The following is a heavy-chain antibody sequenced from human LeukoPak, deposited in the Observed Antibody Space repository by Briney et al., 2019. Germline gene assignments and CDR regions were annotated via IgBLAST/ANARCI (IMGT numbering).Heavy chain of an antibody. J-gene: IGHJ4*02. CDR3: ARHRYSGSGTDY. D-gene: IGHD3-10*01. V-gene: IGHV4-59*08. Sequence: SGTLSLTCTVSGASMSSYYWSWIRQPPGKGLEWVGYVFYNGNTNYNPSLKSRVTISVDTSKNQFSLKLSSVTAADTAVYYCARHRYSGSGTDYWGQGTLVTVSS. CDR1: GASMSSYY. CDR2: VFYNGNT.